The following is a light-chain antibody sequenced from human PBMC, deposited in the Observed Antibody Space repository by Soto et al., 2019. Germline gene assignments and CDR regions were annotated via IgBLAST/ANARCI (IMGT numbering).Light chain of an antibody. CDR1: SSDVGGYNH. CDR2: AVS. CDR3: CSYTSLSTVV. V-gene: IGLV2-14*01. J-gene: IGLJ2*01. Sequence: QSVLTQPAAVSGSPGQSITISCTGTSSDVGGYNHVSWYQHSPGKAPKLILFAVSDRPSGVSHRFSGSKSGNTASLTISGLQAEDEADYYCCSYTSLSTVVFGGGTKLTVL.